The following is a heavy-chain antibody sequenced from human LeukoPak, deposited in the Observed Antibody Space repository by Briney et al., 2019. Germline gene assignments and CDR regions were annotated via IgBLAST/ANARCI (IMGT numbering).Heavy chain of an antibody. J-gene: IGHJ3*02. CDR2: INHSGST. Sequence: GSLRLSCAASGFTFSSYSMNWVCQPPGKGLEWIGEINHSGSTNYNPSLKSRVTISVDTSKNQFSLKLTSVTAADTAVYYCARGYNYLAPDAFDIWGQGTMVTVSS. CDR3: ARGYNYLAPDAFDI. V-gene: IGHV4-34*01. CDR1: GFTFSSYS. D-gene: IGHD5-18*01.